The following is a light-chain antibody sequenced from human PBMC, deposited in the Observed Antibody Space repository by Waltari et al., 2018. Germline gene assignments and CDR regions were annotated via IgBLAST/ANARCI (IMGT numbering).Light chain of an antibody. CDR1: QTVGSSS. V-gene: IGKV3-20*01. Sequence: DIVLTQSPGTASLSPGERVTLSCRASQTVGSSSLAWYQQKPGQAPRLVIYRASRRAPRIPDRCSGSWSWTDVGLTISRLEPEDFAVYYCQQHGTLPATFGQGTKVEI. CDR2: RAS. CDR3: QQHGTLPAT. J-gene: IGKJ1*01.